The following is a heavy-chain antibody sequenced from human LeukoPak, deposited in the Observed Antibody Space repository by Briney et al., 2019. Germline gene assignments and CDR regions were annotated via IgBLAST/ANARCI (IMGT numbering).Heavy chain of an antibody. V-gene: IGHV3-30*18. CDR2: ISYDGSNK. J-gene: IGHJ6*02. CDR3: AKDIDSYVSEGEKRYYGIDV. Sequence: PGRSLRLSCAASGFTFSSYGMHWVRQAPGKGLEWVAVISYDGSNKYYADSVKGRFTVSRDNSKNTLYLQMNSLRAEDTAVYYCAKDIDSYVSEGEKRYYGIDVWGQGTTVAVSS. CDR1: GFTFSSYG. D-gene: IGHD3-16*01.